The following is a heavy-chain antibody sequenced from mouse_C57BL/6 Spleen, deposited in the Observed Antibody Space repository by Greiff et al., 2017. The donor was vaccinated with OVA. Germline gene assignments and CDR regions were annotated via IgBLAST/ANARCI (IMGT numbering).Heavy chain of an antibody. D-gene: IGHD2-2*01. V-gene: IGHV5-4*03. CDR2: ISDGGSYT. Sequence: EVKLMESGGGLVKPGGSLKLSCAASGFTFSSYAMSWVRQTPEKRLEWVATISDGGSYTYYPDNVKGRFTISRDNAKNNLNLQMSHLKSEDTAMYYCARGGGYDRAFAYWGQGTLVTVSA. J-gene: IGHJ3*01. CDR3: ARGGGYDRAFAY. CDR1: GFTFSSYA.